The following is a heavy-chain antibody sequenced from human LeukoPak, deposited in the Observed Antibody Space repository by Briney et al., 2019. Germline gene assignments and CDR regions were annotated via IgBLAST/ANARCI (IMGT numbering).Heavy chain of an antibody. CDR3: TRAIIVALGTGPFDI. CDR2: IIGTSEM. V-gene: IGHV3-21*06. CDR1: GFSFSSYA. D-gene: IGHD6-13*01. J-gene: IGHJ3*02. Sequence: GGSLRLSCAASGFSFSSYAMNWVRRAPGRGLEWVSSIIGTSEMHYADSVKGRFTVSRDNDKNSLFLQLYSLSVEDTAVYYCTRAIIVALGTGPFDIWGQGTVVTVSS.